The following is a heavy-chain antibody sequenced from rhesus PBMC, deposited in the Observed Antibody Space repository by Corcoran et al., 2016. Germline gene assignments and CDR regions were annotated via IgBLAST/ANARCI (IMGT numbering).Heavy chain of an antibody. J-gene: IGHJ4*01. CDR3: ARLPSYGSSYFDY. D-gene: IGHD4-29*01. CDR1: GGSISGGYG. V-gene: IGHV4S7*01. Sequence: QVQLQESGPGLVKPSETLSLTCAVSGGSISGGYGWSWIRQPPGQGLEWIGHIFGNMGSPYYTPSLKSLVTSSRDTSKNQFSLKRSAVTAADTAVYYCARLPSYGSSYFDYWGQGGLVTVSS. CDR2: IFGNMGSP.